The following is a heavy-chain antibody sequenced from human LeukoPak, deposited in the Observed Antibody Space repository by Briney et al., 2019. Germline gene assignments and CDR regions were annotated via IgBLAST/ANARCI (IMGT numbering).Heavy chain of an antibody. J-gene: IGHJ4*02. CDR3: ARGGYDSSGYYFGY. CDR1: GGSISSGGYS. CDR2: IYHSEIT. Sequence: SETLSLTCAVSGGSISSGGYSWSWIRQPPGKGLEWIGYIYHSEITYYTPSLKSRVTISVDRSKNQVSLRLSSVTAADTAVYYCARGGYDSSGYYFGYWGQGTLVTVSS. D-gene: IGHD3-22*01. V-gene: IGHV4-30-2*01.